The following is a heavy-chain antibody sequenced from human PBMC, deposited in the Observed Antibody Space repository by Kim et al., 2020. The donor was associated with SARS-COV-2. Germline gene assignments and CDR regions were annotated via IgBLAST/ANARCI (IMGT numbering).Heavy chain of an antibody. CDR2: ITSSSSYI. CDR1: GFTFSSYS. J-gene: IGHJ6*02. V-gene: IGHV3-21*01. Sequence: GGSLRLSCAASGFTFSSYSMNWVRQAPGKGLEWISSITSSSSYIYYADSVKGRFTISRDNAKNSLYLQMNSLRAEDTAVYYCARDLLCFGELLGSYYYGMDVWGQGTTVTVSS. D-gene: IGHD3-10*01. CDR3: ARDLLCFGELLGSYYYGMDV.